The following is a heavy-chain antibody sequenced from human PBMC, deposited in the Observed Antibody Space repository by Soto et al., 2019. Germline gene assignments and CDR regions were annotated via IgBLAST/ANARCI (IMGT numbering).Heavy chain of an antibody. CDR2: IYHSGST. D-gene: IGHD2-2*01. Sequence: NPSETLSLTCAVSGYSISSGYYWGWIRQPPGKGLEWIGSIYHSGSTYYNPSLKSRVTISVDTSKNQFSLKLSSVTAADTAVYYCARVDGPLNVVVPAASYGMDVWGQGTTVTVSS. V-gene: IGHV4-38-2*01. J-gene: IGHJ6*02. CDR1: GYSISSGYY. CDR3: ARVDGPLNVVVPAASYGMDV.